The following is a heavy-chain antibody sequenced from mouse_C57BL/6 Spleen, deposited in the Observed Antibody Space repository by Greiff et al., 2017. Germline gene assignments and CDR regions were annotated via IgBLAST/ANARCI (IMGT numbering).Heavy chain of an antibody. CDR2: IRNKANNHAT. CDR3: TVPSGMGAMDY. J-gene: IGHJ4*01. Sequence: EVQLVESGGGLVQPGGSMKLSCAASGFTFSDAWMDWVRQSPEKGLEWVAEIRNKANNHATYYAESVKGRFTISRDDSKSSVYLQMNSLRAEDTGIYYCTVPSGMGAMDYWGQGTSVTVSS. V-gene: IGHV6-6*01. CDR1: GFTFSDAW. D-gene: IGHD4-1*01.